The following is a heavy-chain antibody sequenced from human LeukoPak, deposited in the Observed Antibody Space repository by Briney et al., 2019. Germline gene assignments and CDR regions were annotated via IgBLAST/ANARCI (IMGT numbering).Heavy chain of an antibody. CDR2: INHSGST. CDR1: GGSFSGYY. Sequence: SETLSLTCAVYGGSFSGYYWSWIRQPPGKGLEWIGEINHSGSTNYNPSLKNRVTISVDTSKNQFSLKLSSVTAADTAVYYCARGPTYCSSTSCHKYYFDYWGQGTLVTVSS. J-gene: IGHJ4*02. D-gene: IGHD2-2*01. V-gene: IGHV4-34*01. CDR3: ARGPTYCSSTSCHKYYFDY.